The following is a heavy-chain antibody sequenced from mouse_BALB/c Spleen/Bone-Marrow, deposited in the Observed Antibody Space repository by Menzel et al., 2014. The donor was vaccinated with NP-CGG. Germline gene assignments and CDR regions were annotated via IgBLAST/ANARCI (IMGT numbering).Heavy chain of an antibody. CDR2: INPYNDYT. CDR1: GYTFTKHH. CDR3: AREDYGAWFAY. D-gene: IGHD1-2*01. V-gene: IGHV1S45*01. Sequence: VQLQQPGAELVRPGASVKISCKAFGYTFTKHHINWVEQRPGQGLDWIGYINPYNDYTSYNQKFKGKATLTVDKSSSTAYMDLSSLTSEDSAVYYCAREDYGAWFAYWGQGTLVTVSA. J-gene: IGHJ3*01.